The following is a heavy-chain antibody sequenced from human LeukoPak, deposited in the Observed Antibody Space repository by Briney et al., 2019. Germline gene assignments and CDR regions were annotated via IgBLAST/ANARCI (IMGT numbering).Heavy chain of an antibody. CDR3: ARDKGSRYSSGWTKINYFDY. Sequence: PGGSLRLSCAASGFTFSDYYMSWIRHAPGMGLEWLSCISSSGSTIYYADSVKGRFTISRDNARNSLYLQMNSLRAEDTAVYYCARDKGSRYSSGWTKINYFDYWGQGTLVTVSS. V-gene: IGHV3-11*01. CDR2: ISSSGSTI. CDR1: GFTFSDYY. D-gene: IGHD6-19*01. J-gene: IGHJ4*02.